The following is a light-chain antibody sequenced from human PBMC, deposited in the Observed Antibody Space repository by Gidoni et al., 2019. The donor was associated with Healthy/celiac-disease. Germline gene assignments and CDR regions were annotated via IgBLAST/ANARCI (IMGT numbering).Light chain of an antibody. V-gene: IGLV2-8*01. CDR3: SSYAGSNNPHVV. J-gene: IGLJ2*01. CDR2: EVS. Sequence: QSPLTQPPSAPGSPGQSVTISCTGTSSDVGGYNYVSWYQQHPGKAPKPMIYEVSKRPSGVPDRFSGSKSGNTASLTVSGLQAEDEADYYCSSYAGSNNPHVVFGGGTKLTVL. CDR1: SSDVGGYNY.